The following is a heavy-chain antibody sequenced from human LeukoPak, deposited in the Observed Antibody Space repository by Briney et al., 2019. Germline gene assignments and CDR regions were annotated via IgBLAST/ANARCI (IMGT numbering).Heavy chain of an antibody. CDR3: ARVSRLIRFLEWLSIDY. V-gene: IGHV3-21*01. CDR2: ISSSSSYI. Sequence: GGSLRLSCAASGFTFSSYSMNWVRQAPGKGLEWVSSISSSSSYIYYADSVKGRFTISRDNAKNSLYLQMNSLRAEDTAVYYCARVSRLIRFLEWLSIDYWGQGTLVTVSS. J-gene: IGHJ4*02. D-gene: IGHD3-3*01. CDR1: GFTFSSYS.